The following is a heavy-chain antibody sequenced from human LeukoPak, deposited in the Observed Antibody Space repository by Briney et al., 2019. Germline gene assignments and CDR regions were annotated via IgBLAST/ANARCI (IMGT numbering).Heavy chain of an antibody. CDR1: GYTFTGYY. D-gene: IGHD1-26*01. V-gene: IGHV1-2*02. J-gene: IGHJ4*02. CDR3: EARSLLGATLNFDY. Sequence: GASVKVSCKASGYTFTGYYMRWVRQAPGQGLVWMGWINPNSGGTNYAQKFQGRVTMTRDTSISTAYMELSRLRSDDTAVYYCEARSLLGATLNFDYWGQGTLVTVSS. CDR2: INPNSGGT.